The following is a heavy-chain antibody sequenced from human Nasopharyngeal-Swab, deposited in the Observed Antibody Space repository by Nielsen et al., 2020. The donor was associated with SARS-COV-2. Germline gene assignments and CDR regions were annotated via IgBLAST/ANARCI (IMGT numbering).Heavy chain of an antibody. CDR1: GGSISSSNW. CDR3: AGLRLGELSSSD. D-gene: IGHD3-16*02. V-gene: IGHV4-4*02. CDR2: IYHSGST. J-gene: IGHJ4*02. Sequence: SETLSLTCAVSGGSISSSNWWSWVRQPPGKGLEWIGEIYHSGSTNYNPSLKSRVTISVDKSKNQFSLKLSSVTAADTAVYYCAGLRLGELSSSDWGQGTLVTVSS.